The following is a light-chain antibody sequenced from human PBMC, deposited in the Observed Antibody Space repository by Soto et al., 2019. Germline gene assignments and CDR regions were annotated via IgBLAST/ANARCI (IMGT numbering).Light chain of an antibody. CDR2: GAS. V-gene: IGKV3-15*01. CDR1: QSVSSN. Sequence: EVVMTQSPATLSVSPGERATLSCRASQSVSSNLAWYQQKPGQAPRRLIHGASTRATGIPARFSGSGSGTEFSLTISSLQSEDFAVYYCQPYNNWPPITFGQGTRLEIK. CDR3: QPYNNWPPIT. J-gene: IGKJ5*01.